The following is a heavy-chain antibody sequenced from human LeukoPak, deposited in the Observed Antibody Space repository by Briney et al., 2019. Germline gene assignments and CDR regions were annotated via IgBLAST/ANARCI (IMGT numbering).Heavy chain of an antibody. V-gene: IGHV3-21*01. J-gene: IGHJ6*03. CDR3: AREPYYYYYMDV. CDR1: GFSFSSHN. CDR2: ISSTNTYI. Sequence: GGSLRLSCAASGFSFSSHNMNWVRQAPGKGLEWVSSISSTNTYIDYADSLKGRFTISRDNAKNSLYLQMNSLRAEDTAVYYCAREPYYYYYMDVWGKGTTVTVSS.